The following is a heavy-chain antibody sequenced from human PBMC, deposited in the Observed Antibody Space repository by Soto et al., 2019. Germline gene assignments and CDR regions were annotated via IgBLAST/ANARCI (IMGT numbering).Heavy chain of an antibody. D-gene: IGHD3-16*01. Sequence: QLQLQESGPGLVKPSETLSLTCTVSGGSISSSSYYWGWIRQPPGKGLEWIGSIYYSGSTYYNPSLKSRVTXSVLTXXNQFSLKLSSVTAADTAVYYCASRGRWLQRDAFDIWGQGTMVTVSS. CDR3: ASRGRWLQRDAFDI. CDR1: GGSISSSSYY. J-gene: IGHJ3*02. CDR2: IYYSGST. V-gene: IGHV4-39*01.